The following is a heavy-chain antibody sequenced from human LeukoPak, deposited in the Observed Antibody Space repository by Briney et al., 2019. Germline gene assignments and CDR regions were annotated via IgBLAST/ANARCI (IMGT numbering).Heavy chain of an antibody. CDR2: ISYDGSNK. CDR3: ARRPRYSGSYLDY. J-gene: IGHJ4*02. D-gene: IGHD1-26*01. Sequence: PGGSLRLSCAASGFTFSSYGMHWVRQAPGKGLEWVAVISYDGSNKYYADSEKGRFTISRDNSKNTLYLQMNSLRAEDTAVYYCARRPRYSGSYLDYWGQGTLVTVSS. V-gene: IGHV3-30*03. CDR1: GFTFSSYG.